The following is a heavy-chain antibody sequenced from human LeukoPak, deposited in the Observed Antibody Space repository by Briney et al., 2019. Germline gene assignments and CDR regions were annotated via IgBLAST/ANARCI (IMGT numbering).Heavy chain of an antibody. Sequence: ASVKVSCKASGYTFNNHYMYWVRQAPGQGLEWMGVINPSGGSTSYAQKFQGRVTMTRDTSTRTVYMELSSLRSEDTAVYYCARMSVKKNTDFDYWGQGTLVTVSS. J-gene: IGHJ4*02. CDR2: INPSGGST. CDR1: GYTFNNHY. D-gene: IGHD5/OR15-5a*01. V-gene: IGHV1-46*02. CDR3: ARMSVKKNTDFDY.